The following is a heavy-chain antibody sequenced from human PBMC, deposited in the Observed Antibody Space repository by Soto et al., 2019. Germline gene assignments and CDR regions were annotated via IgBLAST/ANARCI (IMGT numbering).Heavy chain of an antibody. J-gene: IGHJ5*02. Sequence: SETLSLTCTVSGGTIRSSNYYWAWIRQPPGKGLEWIGSIDYSGSTYYNPSLKSRVTISVDTSKNHFSLKLGSVTAADTALYYCSRRAPEGFDPWGQGTLVTVPQ. CDR3: SRRAPEGFDP. CDR1: GGTIRSSNYY. V-gene: IGHV4-39*02. CDR2: IDYSGST.